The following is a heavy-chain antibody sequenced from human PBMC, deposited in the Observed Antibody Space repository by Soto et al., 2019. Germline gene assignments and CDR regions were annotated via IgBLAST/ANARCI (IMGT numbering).Heavy chain of an antibody. D-gene: IGHD3-10*01. V-gene: IGHV4-39*01. CDR1: GGSISSSSYY. J-gene: IGHJ4*02. Sequence: PSETLSLTCAVSGGSISSSSYYWGWIRQPPGKGLEWIGSIYYSGSTYYNPSLKSRVTISVDTSKNQFSLKLSSVTAADTAVYYCARVGGFGATTIDYWGQGTLVTVS. CDR2: IYYSGST. CDR3: ARVGGFGATTIDY.